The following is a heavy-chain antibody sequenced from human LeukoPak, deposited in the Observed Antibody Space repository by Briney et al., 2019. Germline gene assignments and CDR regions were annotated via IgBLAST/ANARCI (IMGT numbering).Heavy chain of an antibody. V-gene: IGHV1-18*01. Sequence: ASVEVSCKASGYTFTSYGISWVRQAPGQGLEWMGWISAYNGNTNYAQKLQGRVTMTTDTSTSTACMELRSLRSDDTAVYYCAREKTIGWYFDYWGQGTLVTVSS. CDR2: ISAYNGNT. CDR1: GYTFTSYG. J-gene: IGHJ4*02. D-gene: IGHD1-26*01. CDR3: AREKTIGWYFDY.